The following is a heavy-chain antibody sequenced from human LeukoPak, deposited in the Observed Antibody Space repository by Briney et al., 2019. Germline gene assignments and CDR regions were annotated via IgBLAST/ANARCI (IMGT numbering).Heavy chain of an antibody. CDR3: AKVGDRYCSGGSSTSMNDY. CDR2: ISGGGGST. V-gene: IGHV3-23*01. Sequence: GGSLRLSCAASGFTFSSYAMSWVRQAPGKGLEWASVISGGGGSTYYADSVKGRFTISRDNSKNTLYLQMNSLRAEDTAVYYCAKVGDRYCSGGSSTSMNDYWGQGALVTVSS. CDR1: GFTFSSYA. J-gene: IGHJ4*02. D-gene: IGHD2-15*01.